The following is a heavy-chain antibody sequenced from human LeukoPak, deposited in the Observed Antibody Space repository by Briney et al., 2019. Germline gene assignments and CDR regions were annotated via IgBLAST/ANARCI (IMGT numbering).Heavy chain of an antibody. CDR1: GXSLSSDPYY. Sequence: PSQTLSLTCTVSGXSLSSDPYYWSWIRQHPVKGLEWIGYMYYSGGTDYNPSLKSRATISVDTSKNQFSLKVVSVTAADTAVYYCVRELAVARGNAFDIWGQGTMVSVSS. V-gene: IGHV4-31*03. D-gene: IGHD6-19*01. CDR3: VRELAVARGNAFDI. CDR2: MYYSGGT. J-gene: IGHJ3*02.